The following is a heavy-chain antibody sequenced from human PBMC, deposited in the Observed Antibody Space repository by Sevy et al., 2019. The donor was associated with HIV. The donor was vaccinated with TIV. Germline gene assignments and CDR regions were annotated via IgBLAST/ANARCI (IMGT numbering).Heavy chain of an antibody. Sequence: GGSLRLSCAASGFTFSDYYMSWIRQAPGKGLEWVSYISSSGSTIYYADSVKGRFTISRDNAKNSLYLKMNSLRAEDTAMYYCARGGIAAADPTYYYYYGMDVWGQGTTVTVSS. CDR1: GFTFSDYY. J-gene: IGHJ6*02. CDR3: ARGGIAAADPTYYYYYGMDV. V-gene: IGHV3-11*01. D-gene: IGHD6-13*01. CDR2: ISSSGSTI.